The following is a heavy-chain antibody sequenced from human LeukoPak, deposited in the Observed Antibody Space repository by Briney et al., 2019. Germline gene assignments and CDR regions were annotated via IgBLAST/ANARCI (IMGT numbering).Heavy chain of an antibody. V-gene: IGHV3-30-3*01. Sequence: GGSLRLSSAASGFTFSSYAMHWVRQAPGKGLEWVAVISYDGSNKYYADSVKGRFTISRDNSKNTLYLQMNSLRAEDTAVYYCARERGYSSLRYWGQGTLVTVSS. D-gene: IGHD5-18*01. CDR3: ARERGYSSLRY. CDR2: ISYDGSNK. J-gene: IGHJ4*02. CDR1: GFTFSSYA.